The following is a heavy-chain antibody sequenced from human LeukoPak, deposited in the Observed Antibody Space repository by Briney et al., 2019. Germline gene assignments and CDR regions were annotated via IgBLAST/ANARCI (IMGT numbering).Heavy chain of an antibody. CDR2: MNPKSGNT. Sequence: ASVKVSCKASGYTFTSYDINWVRQATGQRLEWMGWMNPKSGNTGYAQKFQGRVTMTRNTSISTAYMELSSLTSEDTAVYYCARGPLAYDYVWGSYRSYYFDYWGQGTLVTVSS. CDR3: ARGPLAYDYVWGSYRSYYFDY. J-gene: IGHJ4*02. CDR1: GYTFTSYD. D-gene: IGHD3-16*02. V-gene: IGHV1-8*01.